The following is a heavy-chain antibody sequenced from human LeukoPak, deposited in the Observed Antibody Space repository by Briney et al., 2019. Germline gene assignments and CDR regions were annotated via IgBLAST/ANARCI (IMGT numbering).Heavy chain of an antibody. CDR1: GFTFSSYA. V-gene: IGHV3-30-3*01. J-gene: IGHJ4*02. D-gene: IGHD5-18*01. CDR2: ISYDGSNK. CDR3: ASSGYSYGYFDY. Sequence: PGGSLRLSCAASGFTFSSYAMHWVRQAPGKGLEWVAVISYDGSNKYYADSVKGRLTVSRDNSKNTLYLQMNSLRAEDTAVYYCASSGYSYGYFDYWGQGTLVTVSS.